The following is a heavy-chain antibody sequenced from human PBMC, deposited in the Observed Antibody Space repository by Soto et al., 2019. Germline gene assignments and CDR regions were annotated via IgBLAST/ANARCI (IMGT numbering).Heavy chain of an antibody. V-gene: IGHV3-66*04. CDR3: ARHGYNYGGGYFDY. Sequence: EVQLVESGGGLVQPGGSLRLSCAASGVTVSSNYMSWVRHTPGKGMEWVSVIYSGGSTYYADSVKCRFTISRDNYKNTLYLQMNRLRAEDTAVYYCARHGYNYGGGYFDYWGQGPLVTVSS. CDR1: GVTVSSNY. J-gene: IGHJ4*02. CDR2: IYSGGST. D-gene: IGHD5-18*01.